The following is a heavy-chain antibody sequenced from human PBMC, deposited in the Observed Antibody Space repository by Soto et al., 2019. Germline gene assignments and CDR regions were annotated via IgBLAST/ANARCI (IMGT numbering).Heavy chain of an antibody. CDR1: GGSISSGGYY. D-gene: IGHD2-2*01. Sequence: QVQLQESGPGLVKPSQTLPLTCTVSGGSISSGGYYWSWIRQHPGKGLEWIGYIYYSGSTYYNPSLKSRVTISVDTSKNQFSLKLSSVTAADTAVYYCARGVVVPAAMGGDNWFDPWGQGTLVTVSS. CDR2: IYYSGST. V-gene: IGHV4-31*03. CDR3: ARGVVVPAAMGGDNWFDP. J-gene: IGHJ5*02.